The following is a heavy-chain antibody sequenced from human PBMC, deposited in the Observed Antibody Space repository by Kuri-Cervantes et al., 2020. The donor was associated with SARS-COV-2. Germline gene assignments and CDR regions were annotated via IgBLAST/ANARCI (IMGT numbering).Heavy chain of an antibody. CDR3: AKDWSIMIFGVIPPDYAFDI. CDR1: GFTFSRYA. D-gene: IGHD3-3*01. CDR2: ISGSGGTT. J-gene: IGHJ3*02. Sequence: GGSLRLSCAASGFTFSRYAMRLVRQAPGKGLEGVSAISGSGGTTYYADAVKGRFTISRDNSKNTLYLQMNSLRAEDTAVYYCAKDWSIMIFGVIPPDYAFDIWGQGTTVTVSS. V-gene: IGHV3-23*01.